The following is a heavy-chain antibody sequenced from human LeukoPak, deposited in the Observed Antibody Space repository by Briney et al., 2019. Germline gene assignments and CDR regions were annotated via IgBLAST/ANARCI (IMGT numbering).Heavy chain of an antibody. Sequence: GGSLRLSCAASGFSFSDYCMHWIRQVPGKGLEWVSDISWSGSTIYYADSVRGRFTISRDNAKNSLYLQMNRLKADDTAVYYCARGSSGWGGNYYHYYMDVWSKGSTVT. CDR2: ISWSGSTI. CDR3: ARGSSGWGGNYYHYYMDV. J-gene: IGHJ6*03. D-gene: IGHD6-19*01. CDR1: GFSFSDYC. V-gene: IGHV3-11*01.